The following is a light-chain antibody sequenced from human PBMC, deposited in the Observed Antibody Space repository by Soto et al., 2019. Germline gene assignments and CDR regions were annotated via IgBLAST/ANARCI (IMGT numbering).Light chain of an antibody. V-gene: IGKV3-20*01. CDR1: QSVSSNY. CDR2: GAS. Sequence: EIVLTQSPGTLSLSPGERATLSCRASQSVSSNYLAWYQQKPGQAPRLLIYGASNRATGIPDRFSGSGSGTDFNLTISRLEPEDFAVYYCQQYGGSPWTFGQGTKVEIK. CDR3: QQYGGSPWT. J-gene: IGKJ1*01.